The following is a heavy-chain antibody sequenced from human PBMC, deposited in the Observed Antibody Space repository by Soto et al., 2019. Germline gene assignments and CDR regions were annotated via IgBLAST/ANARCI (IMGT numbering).Heavy chain of an antibody. Sequence: EVQLLESGGGLVQPGGSLTLSCAASGFTFNTYGMTWVRQAPGKGLEWVSTVSGSGVGTYYADSVKGRFTISRVNSKNTMYLQMSNLRAEDTAVYFCARIGPYCGGDCYPDFDFWGLGTPVTVSS. V-gene: IGHV3-23*01. CDR1: GFTFNTYG. D-gene: IGHD2-21*02. CDR3: ARIGPYCGGDCYPDFDF. CDR2: VSGSGVGT. J-gene: IGHJ4*02.